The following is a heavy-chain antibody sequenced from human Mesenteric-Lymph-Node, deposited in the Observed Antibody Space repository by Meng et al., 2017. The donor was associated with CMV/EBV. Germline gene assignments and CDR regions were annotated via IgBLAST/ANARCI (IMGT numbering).Heavy chain of an antibody. J-gene: IGHJ5*02. CDR3: AKLSSTGNFDP. Sequence: GESLKISCAASGFTFSNYAMSWVRQAPGKGLEWVSAISGVGGRAYYADSVKGRFTISRDNSKNTLYVQMNSLRADDTAVYYCAKLSSTGNFDPWGQGTLVTVSS. CDR1: GFTFSNYA. D-gene: IGHD6-13*01. CDR2: ISGVGGRA. V-gene: IGHV3-23*01.